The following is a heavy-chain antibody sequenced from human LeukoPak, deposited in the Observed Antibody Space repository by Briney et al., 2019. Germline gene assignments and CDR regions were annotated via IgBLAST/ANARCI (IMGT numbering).Heavy chain of an antibody. D-gene: IGHD2-8*01. V-gene: IGHV4-59*08. CDR3: ARHMNGGTNPMDV. CDR2: MRYSEAP. J-gene: IGHJ6*02. Sequence: SETLSLTCTVSGVSISGYFWSWFRQPPGMRLEYIADMRYSEAPTYNPSHKSRVSISLDTSKNQCSLKLSSVTAADTAVYYCARHMNGGTNPMDVWGQGTMVTVSS. CDR1: GVSISGYF.